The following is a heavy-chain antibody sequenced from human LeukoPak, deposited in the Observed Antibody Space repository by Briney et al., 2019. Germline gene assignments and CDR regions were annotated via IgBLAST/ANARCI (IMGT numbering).Heavy chain of an antibody. J-gene: IGHJ4*02. CDR1: GFTFSIYD. D-gene: IGHD4-17*01. CDR3: SKKGQNEDYGKPD. V-gene: IGHV3-23*01. Sequence: HPGGSLRLSCEASGFTFSIYDMYWVRQAPGKGLECVASISRNGGDYTLYAASVKGRFTISRDNSRSTLYLQMNSLRAEDTAVYYCSKKGQNEDYGKPDWGQGTLVTVSS. CDR2: ISRNGGDYT.